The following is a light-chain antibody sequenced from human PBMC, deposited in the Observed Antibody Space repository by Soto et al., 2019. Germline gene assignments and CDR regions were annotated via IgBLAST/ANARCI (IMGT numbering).Light chain of an antibody. J-gene: IGKJ1*01. CDR1: QSVNIY. CDR2: GAF. Sequence: EIVLTQSPATVSLSPGERVTLSCRASQSVNIYLAWYQQKPGQAPSLLIYGAFTRATGIPTRFSGTGSGTEFTLTISSLQSEDFALYYCQQYNDWPLTFGQGTKVDIK. CDR3: QQYNDWPLT. V-gene: IGKV3-15*01.